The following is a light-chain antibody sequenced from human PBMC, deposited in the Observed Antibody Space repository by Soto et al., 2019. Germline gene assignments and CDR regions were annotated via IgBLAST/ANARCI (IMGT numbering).Light chain of an antibody. CDR2: GAS. Sequence: ELVLTQSPGSLSLSPRERATLSCRASQTVDSTFFAWYQKKPGQAPRLRIYGASKRATDIPDRFSGSGSGTEFTLTISRREPEDFAVDYCQQYMSSGTFGHGTKVEIK. J-gene: IGKJ1*01. V-gene: IGKV3-20*01. CDR1: QTVDSTF. CDR3: QQYMSSGT.